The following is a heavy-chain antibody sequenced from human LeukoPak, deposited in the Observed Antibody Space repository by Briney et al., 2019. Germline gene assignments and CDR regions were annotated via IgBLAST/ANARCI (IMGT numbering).Heavy chain of an antibody. CDR3: ARAAFNYYDSSGYYYVGWFDP. V-gene: IGHV3-30*02. CDR2: IRYDGSNK. D-gene: IGHD3-22*01. CDR1: GFTFSSYG. Sequence: PGGSLRLSCAASGFTFSSYGMHWVRQAPGKGLEWVAFIRYDGSNKYYADSVKGRFTISRDNSKNTLYLQMNSLRAEDTAVYYCARAAFNYYDSSGYYYVGWFDPWGQGTLVTVSS. J-gene: IGHJ5*02.